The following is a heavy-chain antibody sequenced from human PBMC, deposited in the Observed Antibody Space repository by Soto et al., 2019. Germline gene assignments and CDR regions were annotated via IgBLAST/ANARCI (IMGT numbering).Heavy chain of an antibody. CDR3: ARGSGYYYWDDY. CDR2: IIPILDIP. D-gene: IGHD3-22*01. CDR1: GGTFSTYT. Sequence: GASVKVSCKSSGGTFSTYTFSWVRQALGQGLEWMGRIIPILDIPNYAQKFQGRVTFSADKSTGTAYMELNSLRSEDTAVYYCARGSGYYYWDDYWG. V-gene: IGHV1-69*02. J-gene: IGHJ4*01.